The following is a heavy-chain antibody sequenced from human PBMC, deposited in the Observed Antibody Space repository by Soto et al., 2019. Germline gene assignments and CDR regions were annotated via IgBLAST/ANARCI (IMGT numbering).Heavy chain of an antibody. Sequence: QVQLAQSANEVKKPGASVRVSCKAAGYTFIRYGIAWVRQAPGQGLEWMGGISPYNDYTVYAQKFQGRVSMTADTSTRTVYMNLRGLKSDDTAVYYCARGGYYDNSWGKLSHYGLDVWGPGTSVSVSS. D-gene: IGHD3-16*01. CDR2: ISPYNDYT. CDR3: ARGGYYDNSWGKLSHYGLDV. CDR1: GYTFIRYG. J-gene: IGHJ6*02. V-gene: IGHV1-18*01.